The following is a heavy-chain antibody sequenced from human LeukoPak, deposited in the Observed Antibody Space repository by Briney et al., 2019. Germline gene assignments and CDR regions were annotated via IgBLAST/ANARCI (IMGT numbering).Heavy chain of an antibody. CDR1: GGSISSGGYY. V-gene: IGHV4-61*02. Sequence: SETLSLTCTVSGGSISSGGYYWSWIRQPAGKGLEWIGRIYTSGSTNYNPSLKSRVTISVDTSKNQFSLKLSSVTAADTAVYYCARGGLVGATLWGQGTMVTVSS. CDR3: ARGGLVGATL. J-gene: IGHJ3*01. D-gene: IGHD1-26*01. CDR2: IYTSGST.